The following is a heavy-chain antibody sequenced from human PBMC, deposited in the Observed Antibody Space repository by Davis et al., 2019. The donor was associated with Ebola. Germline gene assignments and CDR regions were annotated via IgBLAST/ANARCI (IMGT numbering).Heavy chain of an antibody. Sequence: ASVKVSCKASGYTFTGYYMHWVRQAPGQGLEWMGWINPNSGGTNYAQKFQGRVTMTRDTSISTAYMELSRLRSDDTAVYYCARDSGYSSSWPGPAPSNWFDPWGQGTLVTVSS. CDR2: INPNSGGT. D-gene: IGHD6-13*01. CDR1: GYTFTGYY. CDR3: ARDSGYSSSWPGPAPSNWFDP. V-gene: IGHV1-2*02. J-gene: IGHJ5*02.